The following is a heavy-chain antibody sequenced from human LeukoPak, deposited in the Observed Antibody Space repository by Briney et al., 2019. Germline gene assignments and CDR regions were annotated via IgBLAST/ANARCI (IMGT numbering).Heavy chain of an antibody. J-gene: IGHJ4*02. V-gene: IGHV3-30*18. CDR2: ISYDGSSK. CDR1: GFTFSGYG. Sequence: GGSLRLSCAASGFTFSGYGMHWVRQAPGKGLEWVAVISYDGSSKYYADSVKGRFTISRDNSENTVYLQIDSLRPEDTALYYCVKQWGGGSYSTFHYWGQGTLVTVSS. CDR3: VKQWGGGSYSTFHY. D-gene: IGHD1-26*01.